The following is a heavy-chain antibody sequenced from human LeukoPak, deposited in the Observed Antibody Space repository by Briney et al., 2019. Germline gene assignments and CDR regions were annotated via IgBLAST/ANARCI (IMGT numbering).Heavy chain of an antibody. V-gene: IGHV3-23*01. J-gene: IGHJ6*02. Sequence: GGSLRLSCAASGFTFSSYARIWVRQAPGKGLEWVSAIGGSGTSTFYADSVKCRFTISRDNSKNTLYLQMNSLSAEDTAVYYCAKSSQGHPPYYCSMDVWGQGTTVTVSS. CDR2: IGGSGTST. CDR1: GFTFSSYA. CDR3: AKSSQGHPPYYCSMDV.